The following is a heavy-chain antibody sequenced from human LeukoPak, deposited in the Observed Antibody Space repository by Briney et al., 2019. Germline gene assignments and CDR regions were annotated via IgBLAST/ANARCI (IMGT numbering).Heavy chain of an antibody. D-gene: IGHD6-19*01. Sequence: GGSLRLSCAASGFTFDDYAMHWVRQAPGKGLEWVSGIRWNSGSIGYADSVKGRFTISRDNAKNSLYLQMNSLSAEDMALYYCAKAAVAGRRGAFDIWGQGTMVTVSS. CDR3: AKAAVAGRRGAFDI. CDR2: IRWNSGSI. J-gene: IGHJ3*02. V-gene: IGHV3-9*03. CDR1: GFTFDDYA.